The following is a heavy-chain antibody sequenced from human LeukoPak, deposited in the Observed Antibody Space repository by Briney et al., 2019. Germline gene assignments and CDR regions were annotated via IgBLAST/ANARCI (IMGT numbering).Heavy chain of an antibody. V-gene: IGHV4-59*13. CDR2: IYYSGST. J-gene: IGHJ4*02. D-gene: IGHD1-1*01. CDR1: GGSISIYY. Sequence: SETLSLTCTVSGGSISIYYWSWIRQPPGKGLEWIGYIYYSGSTNSNPSLKSRVTISVDTSKNQFSLKLSSVTAADTAVYYCARNERAGTYYFDYWGQGTLVTVSS. CDR3: ARNERAGTYYFDY.